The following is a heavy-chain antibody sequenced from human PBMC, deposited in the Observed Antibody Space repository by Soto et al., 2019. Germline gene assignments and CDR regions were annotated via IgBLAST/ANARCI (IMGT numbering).Heavy chain of an antibody. J-gene: IGHJ4*02. CDR1: GFTFDDYA. V-gene: IGHV3-9*01. D-gene: IGHD2-15*01. CDR2: ISWNSGSI. Sequence: GGSLRLSCAASGFTFDDYAMHWVRQAPGKGLEWVSGISWNSGSIGYADSVKGRFTISRDNAKNSLYLQMNSLRAEDTALYYCAKSRVARDPYYFDYWGQGTLVTVSS. CDR3: AKSRVARDPYYFDY.